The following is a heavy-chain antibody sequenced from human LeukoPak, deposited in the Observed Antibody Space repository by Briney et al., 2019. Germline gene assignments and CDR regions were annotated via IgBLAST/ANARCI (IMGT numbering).Heavy chain of an antibody. Sequence: GASVKVSCKTSGYTFTDYYMDWVRQAPGQGLEWMGWINPNSAGTNYAQKFQGRVTMTRDTSINTVYMELSRLTSDDTAVYYCAREDGGGYFDSWGQGILVTVSS. D-gene: IGHD4-23*01. V-gene: IGHV1-2*02. CDR2: INPNSAGT. J-gene: IGHJ4*02. CDR1: GYTFTDYY. CDR3: AREDGGGYFDS.